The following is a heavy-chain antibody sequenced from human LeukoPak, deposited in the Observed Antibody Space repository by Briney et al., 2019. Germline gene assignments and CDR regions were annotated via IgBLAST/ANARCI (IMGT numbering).Heavy chain of an antibody. CDR2: VTSRARRYRT. J-gene: IGHJ4*02. CDR3: VRVFRGGY. CDR1: EFTFSNSG. D-gene: IGHD6-25*01. V-gene: IGHV3-72*01. Sequence: GGSLRLSCAASEFTFSNSGMDWARQAPGKGLEWLARVTSRARRYRTDYAASVEGRFTISRDDSKNSPFLQMHGLQIEDSAVYYCVRVFRGGYWGQGTLVTVSS.